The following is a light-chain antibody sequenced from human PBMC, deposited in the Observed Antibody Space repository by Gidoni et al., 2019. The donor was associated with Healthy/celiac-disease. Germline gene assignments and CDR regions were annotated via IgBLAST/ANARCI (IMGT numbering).Light chain of an antibody. J-gene: IGKJ4*01. Sequence: IVLTQSPATLSLSPGERATLSCRASQSVSSYLAWYQQKPGQAPRLLIYDASNWATGIPARFSGSGSGTDFTLTISSLEPEDFAVYYCQQRSNWQVTFGGGTKVEIK. V-gene: IGKV3-11*01. CDR2: DAS. CDR3: QQRSNWQVT. CDR1: QSVSSY.